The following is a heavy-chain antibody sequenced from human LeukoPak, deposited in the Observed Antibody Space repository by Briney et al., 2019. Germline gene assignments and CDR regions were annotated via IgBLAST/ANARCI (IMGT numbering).Heavy chain of an antibody. J-gene: IGHJ5*02. V-gene: IGHV4-39*01. Sequence: SETLSLTCTVSGGSISSSSYYWGWIRQPPGKGLEWIGSIYYSGSTYYNPSLKSRVTISVDTSKNQFSLKLSSVTAADTAVYYCARLDSSGYYVPWGWFDPWGQGTLVTVSS. CDR3: ARLDSSGYYVPWGWFDP. D-gene: IGHD3-22*01. CDR1: GGSISSSSYY. CDR2: IYYSGST.